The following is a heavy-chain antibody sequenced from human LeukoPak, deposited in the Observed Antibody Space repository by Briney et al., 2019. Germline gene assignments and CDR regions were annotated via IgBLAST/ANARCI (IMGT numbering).Heavy chain of an antibody. Sequence: PGGSLRLSCAASGFTVSRNYMSWVSQAPGKGLEWVSVIYSGGSTYYADSGKGRFTISRDNSKNTLYLQMNSLRAEDTAVYYCAREVDTAIDFWGQGTLVTVSS. V-gene: IGHV3-53*01. CDR3: AREVDTAIDF. D-gene: IGHD5-18*01. J-gene: IGHJ4*02. CDR1: GFTVSRNY. CDR2: IYSGGST.